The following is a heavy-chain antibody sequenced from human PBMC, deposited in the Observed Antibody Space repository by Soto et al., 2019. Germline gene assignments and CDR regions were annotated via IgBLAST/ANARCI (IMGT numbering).Heavy chain of an antibody. CDR2: IYHSGST. Sequence: QLQLQESGSGLVKPSQTLSLTCAVSGCSISSGGYAWSWIRQPPGKGLEWIGYIYHSGSTYYNPSLKSRVTISVDRSKNQFSLKLSSVTAADTAVYYCARGNGNCGAFDIWGQGTMVTVSS. D-gene: IGHD1-7*01. V-gene: IGHV4-30-2*01. CDR3: ARGNGNCGAFDI. J-gene: IGHJ3*02. CDR1: GCSISSGGYA.